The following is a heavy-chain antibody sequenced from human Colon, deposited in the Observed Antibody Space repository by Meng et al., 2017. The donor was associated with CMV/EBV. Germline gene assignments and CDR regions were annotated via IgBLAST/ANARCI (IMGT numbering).Heavy chain of an antibody. CDR2: IRGNGVDT. CDR1: GFPLSTYG. V-gene: IGHV3-23*01. CDR3: ARRREMFFDY. J-gene: IGHJ4*02. Sequence: GESLKISCAASGFPLSTYGMSWVRQAPGKGLEWVSAIRGNGVDTFYADSVRGRFTISRDNSRNTLYLHMNSLRADDTAVYFCARRREMFFDYWGQGDLVTVSS. D-gene: IGHD5-24*01.